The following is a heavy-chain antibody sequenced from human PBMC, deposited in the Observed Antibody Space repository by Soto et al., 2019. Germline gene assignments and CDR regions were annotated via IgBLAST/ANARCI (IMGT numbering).Heavy chain of an antibody. V-gene: IGHV4-31*02. Sequence: QVQLQESGPGLVKPSQTLSLTCTVSGGSISSGGYYWSWIRQHPGEGLEWIGHIRSNGNTYYNPSLKSGVTISVDTSKNQFSLKLTSVTAADTAVYYCARVGLKWELQEWGQGTLVTVSS. J-gene: IGHJ4*02. CDR2: IRSNGNT. D-gene: IGHD1-26*01. CDR3: ARVGLKWELQE. CDR1: GGSISSGGYY.